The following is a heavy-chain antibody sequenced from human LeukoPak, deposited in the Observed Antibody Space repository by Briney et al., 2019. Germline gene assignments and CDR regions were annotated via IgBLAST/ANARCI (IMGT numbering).Heavy chain of an antibody. CDR1: GFTFSSYA. CDR2: IGGNGGST. J-gene: IGHJ4*02. D-gene: IGHD2-15*01. V-gene: IGHV3-23*01. Sequence: PGGSLRLSCAASGFTFSSYAMSWVRQAPGKGLEWVSTIGGNGGSTYYADSVKGRFTISRDNSKNTLYLQMNSLRAEDTAVYYCAEASRADFVVVVAGFEYWGQGTLVTVSS. CDR3: AEASRADFVVVVAGFEY.